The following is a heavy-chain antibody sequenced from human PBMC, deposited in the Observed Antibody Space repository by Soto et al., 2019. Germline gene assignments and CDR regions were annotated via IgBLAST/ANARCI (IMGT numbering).Heavy chain of an antibody. J-gene: IGHJ6*02. CDR1: GFSLSNARMG. CDR2: IFSNDEK. Sequence: ASGPTLVNPTGTLTLTCTVSGFSLSNARMGVSWIRQPPGKALEWLAHIFSNDEKSYSTSLKSRLTISKDTSKSQVVLTMTNMDPVDTATYYCARTNILTGYDYGMDVWGQGATVTVSS. V-gene: IGHV2-26*01. CDR3: ARTNILTGYDYGMDV. D-gene: IGHD3-9*01.